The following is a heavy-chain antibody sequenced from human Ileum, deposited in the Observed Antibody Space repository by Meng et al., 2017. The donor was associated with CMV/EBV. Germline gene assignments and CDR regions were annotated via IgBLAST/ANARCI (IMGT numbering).Heavy chain of an antibody. J-gene: IGHJ4*02. Sequence: GGSLRLSCAASGFTFSSYSMSWVRQAPGKGLEWVSYISSSSSTIYYADSVKGRFTNSRDNAKNSLYLQMNSLRAEDTAVYYCSSYGRPSDYWGQGTLVTVSS. V-gene: IGHV3-48*04. CDR1: GFTFSSYS. CDR3: SSYGRPSDY. D-gene: IGHD4-17*01. CDR2: ISSSSSTI.